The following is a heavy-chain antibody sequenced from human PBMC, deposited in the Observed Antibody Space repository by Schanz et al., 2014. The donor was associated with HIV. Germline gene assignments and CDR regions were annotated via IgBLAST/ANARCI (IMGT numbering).Heavy chain of an antibody. J-gene: IGHJ4*02. CDR1: GGSISSGGYY. D-gene: IGHD3-22*01. CDR3: ARAPPSDSSGYYPFDY. CDR2: IYYSGSI. Sequence: QVQLQESGPGLVKPSQTLSLTCTVSGGSISSGGYYWSWIRQHPGKGLEWIGSIYYSGSIYYNPSFKSRVTLSGDTSRNQFSLKLRSVTAADTAVYYCARAPPSDSSGYYPFDYWGQGTLVTVSS. V-gene: IGHV4-31*03.